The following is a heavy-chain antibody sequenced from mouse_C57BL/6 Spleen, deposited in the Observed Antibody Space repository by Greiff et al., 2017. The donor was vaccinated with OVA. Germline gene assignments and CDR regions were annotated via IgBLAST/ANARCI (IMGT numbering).Heavy chain of an antibody. V-gene: IGHV1-69*01. Sequence: QVQLQQPGAELVMPGASVKLSCKASGYTFTSYWMHWVKQRPGQGLEWIGEIDPSDSYTNYNQKFKGKSTLTVDKSSSTAYMQLSSLTSEDSAVYCCARDDDLWGQGTLVTVSA. J-gene: IGHJ3*01. CDR1: GYTFTSYW. CDR2: IDPSDSYT. D-gene: IGHD2-3*01. CDR3: ARDDDL.